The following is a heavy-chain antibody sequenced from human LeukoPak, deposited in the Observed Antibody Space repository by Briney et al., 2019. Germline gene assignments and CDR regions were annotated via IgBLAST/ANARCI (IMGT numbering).Heavy chain of an antibody. V-gene: IGHV3-7*01. J-gene: IGHJ3*02. CDR3: ATHRDSSYDYRSGSDRHAAIDM. CDR2: IKQDGREK. CDR1: GFTFSSYW. D-gene: IGHD3-10*01. Sequence: GGSLRLSCAASGFTFSSYWMTWVRQAPGKGLEWVANIKQDGREKYYVDSVKGRFTISRDNAKNSVYLQMNSLRAEDTAVYYCATHRDSSYDYRSGSDRHAAIDMWGQGTMVSVSS.